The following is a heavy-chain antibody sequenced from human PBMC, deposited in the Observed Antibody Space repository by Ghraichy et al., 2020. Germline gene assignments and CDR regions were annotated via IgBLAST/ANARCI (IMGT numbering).Heavy chain of an antibody. J-gene: IGHJ1*01. CDR3: AFGGGIRGVILHFQH. CDR2: INPSGGST. CDR1: GYTFTSYY. Sequence: ASVKVSCKASGYTFTSYYMHWVRQAPGQGLEWMGIINPSGGSTSYAQKFQGRVTMTRDTSTSTVYMELSSLRSEDTAVYYCAFGGGIRGVILHFQHWGQGTLVTVSS. V-gene: IGHV1-46*03. D-gene: IGHD3-10*01.